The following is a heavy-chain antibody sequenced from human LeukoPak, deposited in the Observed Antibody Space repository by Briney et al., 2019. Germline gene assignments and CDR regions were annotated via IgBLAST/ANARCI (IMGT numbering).Heavy chain of an antibody. Sequence: PGGSLRLSCAASGFTFGTFDMSWVRQAPGKGLEWVSTLACLDASCTEYYADSVKGRFSISRDTSKSTLSLQMSSLRVEDTAIYYCARDSEGCFDYWGQGTLVTVSA. CDR2: LACLDASCTE. CDR1: GFTFGTFD. V-gene: IGHV3-23*01. J-gene: IGHJ4*02. CDR3: ARDSEGCFDY. D-gene: IGHD3-10*01.